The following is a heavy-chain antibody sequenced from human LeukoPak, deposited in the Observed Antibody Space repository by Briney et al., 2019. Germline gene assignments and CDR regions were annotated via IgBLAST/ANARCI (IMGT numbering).Heavy chain of an antibody. D-gene: IGHD6-19*01. CDR3: AKCDPSSGWLIDY. J-gene: IGHJ4*02. Sequence: PGGSLRLSCAASGFTFSSFGMSWVRQAPGKGLEWVSTISGSGGIIDYADSVKGRFTFSRDNSRNMVYLQMNSLRAEDTAVYYCAKCDPSSGWLIDYWGQGTLVTVSS. CDR1: GFTFSSFG. V-gene: IGHV3-23*01. CDR2: ISGSGGII.